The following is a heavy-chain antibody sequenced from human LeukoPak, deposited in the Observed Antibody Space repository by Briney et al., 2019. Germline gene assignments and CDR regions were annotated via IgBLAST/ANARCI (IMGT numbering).Heavy chain of an antibody. V-gene: IGHV3-30*02. CDR1: GFTFSSYG. Sequence: GGSLRLSCAASGFTFSSYGMHWVRQAPGKGLEWVAFIRYDGSNKYYADSVKGRFTISRDNSKNTLYLQMNSLRAEDTAVYYCAKVNSGLYLGSSYSPHHDWGQGTLVTVSS. J-gene: IGHJ4*02. CDR2: IRYDGSNK. CDR3: AKVNSGLYLGSSYSPHHD. D-gene: IGHD6-19*01.